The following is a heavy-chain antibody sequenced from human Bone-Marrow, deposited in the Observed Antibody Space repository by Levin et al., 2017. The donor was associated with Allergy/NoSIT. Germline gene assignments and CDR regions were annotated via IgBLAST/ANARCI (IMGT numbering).Heavy chain of an antibody. D-gene: IGHD3-3*01. Sequence: GESLKISCKVSGYNFYTFWIGWVRQKPGKGLEWMGIIYPSDSDSRYNPSFQGHVTFSVDKATSTAYLRWNSLTTSDSAMYFCARVRPDDYDYWSGYYGTSLFDYWGQGTQVTVSS. CDR3: ARVRPDDYDYWSGYYGTSLFDY. V-gene: IGHV5-51*01. CDR2: IYPSDSDS. CDR1: GYNFYTFW. J-gene: IGHJ4*02.